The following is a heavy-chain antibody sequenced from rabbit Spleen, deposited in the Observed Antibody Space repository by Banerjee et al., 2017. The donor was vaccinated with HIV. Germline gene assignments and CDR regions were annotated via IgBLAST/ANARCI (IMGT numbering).Heavy chain of an antibody. V-gene: IGHV1S45*01. Sequence: QEKLEESGGGLVQPGGSLTLPCTASGFSFNDDYVMCWVRQAPGKGLKWIACINTWSGRPVYSNWSKGRFTMSKPSSTTVTLQMTSLTGADTATYFCARYLTNVIGWNFGLWGPGTLVTVS. J-gene: IGHJ4*01. CDR3: ARYLTNVIGWNFGL. CDR2: INTWSGRP. CDR1: GFSFNDDYV. D-gene: IGHD1-1*01.